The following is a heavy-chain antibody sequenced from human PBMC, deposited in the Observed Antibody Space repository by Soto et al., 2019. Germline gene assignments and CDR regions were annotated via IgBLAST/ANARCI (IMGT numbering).Heavy chain of an antibody. CDR2: ISAYNGNT. V-gene: IGHV1-18*01. J-gene: IGHJ5*02. Sequence: GASVKVSCKASGYTFTSYGISWVRQAPGQGLAWMGWISAYNGNTNYAQKLQGRVTMTTDPTTSTAYMELRSLRSDDTAVYYCARCPAYDFWSGYHDNWFDPWGQGTLVTVSS. D-gene: IGHD3-3*01. CDR1: GYTFTSYG. CDR3: ARCPAYDFWSGYHDNWFDP.